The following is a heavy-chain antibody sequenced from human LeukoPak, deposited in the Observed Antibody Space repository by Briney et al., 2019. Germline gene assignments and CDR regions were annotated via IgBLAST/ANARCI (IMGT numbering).Heavy chain of an antibody. V-gene: IGHV3-20*04. CDR3: ARGPYYDILTGTFDY. D-gene: IGHD3-9*01. J-gene: IGHJ4*02. Sequence: GGSLRLSCVASGFTFGSFWMSWVRQAPGKGLEWVSGINWNGGSTGYADSVKGRFTISRDNAKNSLYLQMNSLRAEDTALYYCARGPYYDILTGTFDYWGQGTLVTVSS. CDR1: GFTFGSFW. CDR2: INWNGGST.